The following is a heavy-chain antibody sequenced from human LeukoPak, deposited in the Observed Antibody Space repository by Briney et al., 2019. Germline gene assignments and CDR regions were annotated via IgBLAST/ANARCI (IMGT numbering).Heavy chain of an antibody. CDR3: VREMATPKDY. Sequence: GGSLRLSCAASGFTLSDYYMSWIRQAPGKGLEWVSYISSSSSYTNYADSVKGRFTISRDNAKNSLYLQMNSLRAEDTAVYYCVREMATPKDYWGQGTLVTVSS. CDR2: ISSSSSYT. J-gene: IGHJ4*02. D-gene: IGHD5-24*01. V-gene: IGHV3-11*05. CDR1: GFTLSDYY.